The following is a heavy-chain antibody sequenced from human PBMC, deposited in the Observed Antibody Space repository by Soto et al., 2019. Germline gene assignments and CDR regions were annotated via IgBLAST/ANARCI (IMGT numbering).Heavy chain of an antibody. Sequence: QVQLVESGGGVVQPGRSLRLSCAASGFTFSSYGMHWVRQAPGKGLEWVAVIWYDGSNKYYADSVKGRFTISRDNSKNTRYLQMNSLRAEDTAVYYCARELGEWLYKYYYYYYGMDVWGQGTTVTVSS. D-gene: IGHD3-16*01. CDR1: GFTFSSYG. CDR2: IWYDGSNK. CDR3: ARELGEWLYKYYYYYYGMDV. V-gene: IGHV3-33*01. J-gene: IGHJ6*02.